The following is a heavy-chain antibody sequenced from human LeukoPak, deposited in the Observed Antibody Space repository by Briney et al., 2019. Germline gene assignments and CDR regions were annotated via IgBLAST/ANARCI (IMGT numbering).Heavy chain of an antibody. CDR1: GYTFTSYG. D-gene: IGHD1-26*01. CDR2: ISAYNGNT. Sequence: ASVKVSCKASGYTFTSYGISWVRQAPGQGLEWMGWISAYNGNTNYAQKLQGRVTMTTDTSTSTAYMELRSLRSDDTAVYYCARIISSWEPVDYWGQGILVTVSS. CDR3: ARIISSWEPVDY. J-gene: IGHJ4*02. V-gene: IGHV1-18*01.